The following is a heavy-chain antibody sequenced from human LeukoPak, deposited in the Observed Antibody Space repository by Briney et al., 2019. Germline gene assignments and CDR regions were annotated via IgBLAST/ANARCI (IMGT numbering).Heavy chain of an antibody. V-gene: IGHV3-30-3*01. CDR3: ARAGYCTNGVCYVYEKNYYYGMDV. Sequence: GRSLRLSCAASGFTFSSYAMHWVRQAPGKGLEWVAVISYDGSNKYYADSVKGRFTISRDNSKNTLYLQMNSLRAEDTAVYYCARAGYCTNGVCYVYEKNYYYGMDVWGQGTTVTVSS. D-gene: IGHD2-8*01. CDR1: GFTFSSYA. J-gene: IGHJ6*02. CDR2: ISYDGSNK.